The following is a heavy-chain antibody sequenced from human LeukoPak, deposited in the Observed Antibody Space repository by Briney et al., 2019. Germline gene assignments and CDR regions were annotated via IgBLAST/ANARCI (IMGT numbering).Heavy chain of an antibody. CDR2: INYSGST. CDR1: GGSFSGYY. Sequence: SETLSLTCAVYGGSFSGYYWSWIRQPPGKGLEWIGEINYSGSTNYNPSLKSRVTISVDTSKNQFSLNLSSVTAADTAVYYCARNEGRLVVPADMGGGLDYWGQGTLVTVSS. J-gene: IGHJ4*02. CDR3: ARNEGRLVVPADMGGGLDY. V-gene: IGHV4-34*01. D-gene: IGHD2-2*01.